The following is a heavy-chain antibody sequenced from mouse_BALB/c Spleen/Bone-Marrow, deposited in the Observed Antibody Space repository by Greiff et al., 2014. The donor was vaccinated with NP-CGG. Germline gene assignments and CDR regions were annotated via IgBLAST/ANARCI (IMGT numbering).Heavy chain of an antibody. D-gene: IGHD2-14*01. CDR1: GFNIKDTY. V-gene: IGHV14-3*02. Sequence: EVQLQQSGAELVKPGASVKLSCTASGFNIKDTYMPWVKQRPEQGLEWIGRIDPANGNTKYDPKFQGKATITADTSSNTAYLQLSSLTSEDTAVYYCARFQVRCLLDYWGQGTSVTVSS. CDR3: ARFQVRCLLDY. CDR2: IDPANGNT. J-gene: IGHJ4*01.